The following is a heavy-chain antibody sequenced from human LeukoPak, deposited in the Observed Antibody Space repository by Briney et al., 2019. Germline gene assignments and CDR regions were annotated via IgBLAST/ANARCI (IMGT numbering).Heavy chain of an antibody. CDR3: ARKGSGSYRNWLDP. Sequence: SGTLSLTCAVSGGSISSSNWWSWVRQPPGKGLEWIGEIYHSGSTNYNPSLKSRVTISVDKSKNQFSLKLSSVTAADTAVYYCARKGSGSYRNWLDPWGQGTLVTVSS. V-gene: IGHV4-4*02. J-gene: IGHJ5*02. CDR1: GGSISSSNW. D-gene: IGHD3-10*01. CDR2: IYHSGST.